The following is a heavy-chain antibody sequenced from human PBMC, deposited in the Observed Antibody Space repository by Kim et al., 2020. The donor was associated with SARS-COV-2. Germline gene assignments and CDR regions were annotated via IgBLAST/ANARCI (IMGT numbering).Heavy chain of an antibody. V-gene: IGHV3-21*01. CDR3: ARDMSSSWSGGYYYGMDV. CDR1: GFTFSSYS. CDR2: ISSSSSYI. J-gene: IGHJ6*02. Sequence: GGSLRLSCAASGFTFSSYSMNWVRQAPGKGLEWVSSISSSSSYIYYADSVKGRFTISRDNAKNSLYLQMNSLRAEDTAVYYCARDMSSSWSGGYYYGMDVWGQGTTVTVSS. D-gene: IGHD6-13*01.